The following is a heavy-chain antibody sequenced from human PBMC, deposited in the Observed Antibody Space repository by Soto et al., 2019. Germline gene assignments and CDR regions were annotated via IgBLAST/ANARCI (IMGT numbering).Heavy chain of an antibody. CDR1: GGSINSRSYY. V-gene: IGHV4-39*01. D-gene: IGHD2-21*02. Sequence: SETLSLTCTVSGGSINSRSYYWGWIRQSPGRGLEWIGSIYYSGSTYYNPSLKSRVAMSVDTSKNQFSLKLRSVSAADTAVYYCARQRTSVVTQAYFDDWGQGSLVTVSS. CDR2: IYYSGST. CDR3: ARQRTSVVTQAYFDD. J-gene: IGHJ4*02.